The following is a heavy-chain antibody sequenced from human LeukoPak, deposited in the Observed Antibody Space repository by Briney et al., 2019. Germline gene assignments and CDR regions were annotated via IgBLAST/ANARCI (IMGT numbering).Heavy chain of an antibody. D-gene: IGHD3-3*01. CDR1: GFTFTNYA. V-gene: IGHV3-7*03. CDR2: IKQDGSEK. J-gene: IGHJ6*02. Sequence: GGSLRLSCAASGFTFTNYAMSWVRQAPGKGLEWVANIKQDGSEKYYVDSVKGRFTISRDNAKNSLYLQMNSLRAEDTAVYYCARGPYYDFWSGYSILATNYYYGMDVWGQGTTVTVSS. CDR3: ARGPYYDFWSGYSILATNYYYGMDV.